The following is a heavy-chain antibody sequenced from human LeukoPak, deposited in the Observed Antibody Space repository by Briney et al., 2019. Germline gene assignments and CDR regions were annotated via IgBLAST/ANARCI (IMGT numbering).Heavy chain of an antibody. CDR3: ARVIAARERAWFGELRLYYYSYIDV. V-gene: IGHV3-66*01. J-gene: IGHJ6*03. CDR1: GFTISSNY. D-gene: IGHD3-10*01. CDR2: IYSGGST. Sequence: GGSLRLSCAASGFTISSNYMSWVRQAPGKGLEWVSVIYSGGSTYYADSVKGRFTISRDNSKNTLYLQMNSLRAEDTAVYYCARVIAARERAWFGELRLYYYSYIDVWGKGTTVTISS.